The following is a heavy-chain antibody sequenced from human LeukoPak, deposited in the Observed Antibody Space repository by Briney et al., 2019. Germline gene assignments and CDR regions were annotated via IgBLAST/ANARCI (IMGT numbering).Heavy chain of an antibody. CDR3: ASQSIIGTPPLGYFDY. Sequence: SETLSLTCTVSGGSISSSSSSWGWVRQPPWKGLEWIVSIYYTGSTYYNPALKSRVTISVDTSKNQFSLKLSSVTAADTAVYYCASQSIIGTPPLGYFDYWGQGILVTDPS. CDR2: IYYTGST. CDR1: GGSISSSSSS. D-gene: IGHD3-10*01. J-gene: IGHJ4*02. V-gene: IGHV4-39*01.